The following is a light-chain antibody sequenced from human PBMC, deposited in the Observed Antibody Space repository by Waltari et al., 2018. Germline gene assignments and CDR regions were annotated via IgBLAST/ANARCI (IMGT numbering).Light chain of an antibody. CDR1: QSLLYSSNNKYY. CDR3: QQYYNIPYT. CDR2: LAS. V-gene: IGKV4-1*01. Sequence: DIVMTQSPDSLAVSLGERATINCKSSQSLLYSSNNKYYLAWYRQKPGQPPKLLIYLASTRESGVPDRFSGSGSGTDFTLTISSLQVEDVAVYYCQQYYNIPYTFGQGTKLEIK. J-gene: IGKJ2*01.